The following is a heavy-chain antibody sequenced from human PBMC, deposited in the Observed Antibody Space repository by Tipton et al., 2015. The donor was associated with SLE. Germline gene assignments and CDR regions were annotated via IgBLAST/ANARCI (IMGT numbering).Heavy chain of an antibody. J-gene: IGHJ4*02. V-gene: IGHV3-33*01. D-gene: IGHD5-18*01. CDR2: IWYDGNNK. CDR1: GFTFSDYG. Sequence: SLRLSCAASGFTFSDYGMHWVRQAPGKGLEWVAVIWYDGNNKYYADSEKGRFTISRDNAKNSLYLQMNSLRAEDTAVYYCARDQFYDTAMVYYFDYWGQGTLVTVSS. CDR3: ARDQFYDTAMVYYFDY.